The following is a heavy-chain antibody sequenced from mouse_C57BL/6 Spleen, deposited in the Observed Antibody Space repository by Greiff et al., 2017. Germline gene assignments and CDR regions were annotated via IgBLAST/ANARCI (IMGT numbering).Heavy chain of an antibody. CDR1: GYTFTSYW. J-gene: IGHJ4*01. Sequence: KESCKASGYTFTSYWMHWVKQRPGRGLEWIGRIDPNSGGTKYNEKFKSKATLTVDKPSSTAYMQLSSLTSEDSAVYYCARSGWLLLYAMDYWGQGTSVTVSS. D-gene: IGHD2-3*01. CDR2: IDPNSGGT. V-gene: IGHV1-72*01. CDR3: ARSGWLLLYAMDY.